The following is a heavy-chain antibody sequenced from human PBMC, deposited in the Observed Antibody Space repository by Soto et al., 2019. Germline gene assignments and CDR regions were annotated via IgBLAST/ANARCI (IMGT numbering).Heavy chain of an antibody. CDR2: IYYSGST. V-gene: IGHV4-39*01. D-gene: IGHD6-13*01. Sequence: ETLSLTCTVSGGSISSSSYYWGWIRQPPGKGLEWIGSIYYSGSTYYNPSLKSRVTISVDTSKNQFSLKLSSVTAADTAVYYCARLVFGYSSSTYYYYGMDVWGQGTTVTVSS. J-gene: IGHJ6*02. CDR1: GGSISSSSYY. CDR3: ARLVFGYSSSTYYYYGMDV.